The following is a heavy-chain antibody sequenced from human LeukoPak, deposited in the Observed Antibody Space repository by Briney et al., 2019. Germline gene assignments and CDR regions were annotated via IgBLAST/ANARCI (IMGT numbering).Heavy chain of an antibody. V-gene: IGHV5-51*01. D-gene: IGHD3-10*01. CDR3: ARLINYYGSGSDDWYFDL. Sequence: RLGESLKISCKGSGFSFTSYWIGWVRQMPGKGLKWMGIIYPGDSDTRYSPSFQGQVTISADKSISTAYLQWSSLKASDTAMYYCARLINYYGSGSDDWYFDLWGRGTLVTVSS. J-gene: IGHJ2*01. CDR1: GFSFTSYW. CDR2: IYPGDSDT.